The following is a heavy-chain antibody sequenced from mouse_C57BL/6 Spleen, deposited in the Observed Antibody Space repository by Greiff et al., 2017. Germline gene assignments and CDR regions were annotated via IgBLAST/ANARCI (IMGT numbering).Heavy chain of an antibody. D-gene: IGHD2-1*01. J-gene: IGHJ3*01. CDR1: GYSITSGYY. V-gene: IGHV3-6*01. CDR3: ARDGGGNYWFAY. CDR2: ISYDGSN. Sequence: EVKLQESGPGLVKPSQSLSLTCSVTGYSITSGYYWNWIRQFPGNKLEWMGYISYDGSNNYNPSLKNRISITRDTSKNQFFLKLNSVTTEDTATYYCARDGGGNYWFAYWGQGTLVTVSA.